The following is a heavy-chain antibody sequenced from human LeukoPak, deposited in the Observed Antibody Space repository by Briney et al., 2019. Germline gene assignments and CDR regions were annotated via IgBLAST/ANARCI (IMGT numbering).Heavy chain of an antibody. J-gene: IGHJ4*02. CDR1: GGTFSSYA. CDR3: ARLYSSTVFGY. D-gene: IGHD6-13*01. V-gene: IGHV1-69*06. CDR2: IIPIFGTA. Sequence: ASVKVSCKASGGTFSSYAISWVRQAPGQGLEWMGRIIPIFGTASYAQKFQGRVTITADKSTSTAYMELSSLRSEDTAVYYCARLYSSTVFGYWGQGTLVTVSS.